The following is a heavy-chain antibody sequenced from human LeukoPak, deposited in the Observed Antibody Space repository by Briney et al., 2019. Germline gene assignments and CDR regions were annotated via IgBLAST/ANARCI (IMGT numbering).Heavy chain of an antibody. V-gene: IGHV3-7*03. J-gene: IGHJ4*02. CDR2: IKKDGSEE. CDR3: ARDRPSRWFGELLYSD. D-gene: IGHD3-10*01. CDR1: GFRFSNHW. Sequence: PGGSLRLSCETSGFRFSNHWMSWVRQAPGKGLEWVANIKKDGSEEYYVESVKGRFTISRDNVKNTLYLQMNSLRAEDTAVYYCARDRPSRWFGELLYSDWGQGTLVTVSS.